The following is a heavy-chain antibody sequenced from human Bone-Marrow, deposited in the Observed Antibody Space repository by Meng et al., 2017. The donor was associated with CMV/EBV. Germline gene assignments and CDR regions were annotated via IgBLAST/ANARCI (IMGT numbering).Heavy chain of an antibody. CDR3: ARVMGSGFYSWYFDL. CDR2: MNPDSGNA. Sequence: ASVKVSCKASGYTFTNYDINWVRQATGQGLEWMGWMNPDSGNAGYAQKFQGRVTITRNTSIRTAYMELSSLGSEDTAVYYCARVMGSGFYSWYFDLWGRGTLVTVSS. D-gene: IGHD3-22*01. J-gene: IGHJ2*01. CDR1: GYTFTNYD. V-gene: IGHV1-8*03.